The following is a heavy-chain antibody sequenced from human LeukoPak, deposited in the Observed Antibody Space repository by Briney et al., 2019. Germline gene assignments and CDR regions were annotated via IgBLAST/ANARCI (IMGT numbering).Heavy chain of an antibody. D-gene: IGHD6-19*01. CDR2: IVEDGSET. Sequence: GGSLRLSCATSGFTFSSYWMTWARQAPGKGLEWVASIVEDGSETYYLDSVKGRFTFSRDNAKNSLYLQMNSLRAEDTAVYYCAKDRIRIAVAGPADYWGQGTLVTVSS. CDR1: GFTFSSYW. V-gene: IGHV3-7*03. J-gene: IGHJ4*02. CDR3: AKDRIRIAVAGPADY.